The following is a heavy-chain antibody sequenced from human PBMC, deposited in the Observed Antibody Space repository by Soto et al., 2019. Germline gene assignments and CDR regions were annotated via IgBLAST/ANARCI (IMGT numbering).Heavy chain of an antibody. Sequence: SETLPLTCTVSGGSVSNVSYYWNWIRQPPGKGLEWIGYIYYSGATNYTPSLKSRVTISVDTSKNQLSLKLNSVTAADTAVYYCASDFQCASCPRHYSYYGMDVWGQGTTVTVSS. CDR3: ASDFQCASCPRHYSYYGMDV. V-gene: IGHV4-61*01. CDR1: GGSVSNVSYY. CDR2: IYYSGAT. D-gene: IGHD6-19*01. J-gene: IGHJ6*02.